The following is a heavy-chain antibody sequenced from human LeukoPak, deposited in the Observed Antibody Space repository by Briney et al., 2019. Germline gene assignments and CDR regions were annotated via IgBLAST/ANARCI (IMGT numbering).Heavy chain of an antibody. V-gene: IGHV3-48*03. Sequence: GGSLRLSCAASGFTFSSYEMNWVRQAPGKGLEWVSYISSSGSTIYYADSVKGRFTISRDNSKNTLYLQMNSLGAEDTAVYYCAKPSIAARPSDAFDIWGQGTMVIVSS. D-gene: IGHD6-6*01. CDR2: ISSSGSTI. CDR1: GFTFSSYE. J-gene: IGHJ3*02. CDR3: AKPSIAARPSDAFDI.